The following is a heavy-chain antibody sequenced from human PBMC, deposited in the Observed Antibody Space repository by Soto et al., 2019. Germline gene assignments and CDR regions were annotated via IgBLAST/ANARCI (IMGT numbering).Heavy chain of an antibody. J-gene: IGHJ4*02. V-gene: IGHV3-33*06. CDR2: IWYDGSNK. D-gene: IGHD1-1*01. Sequence: QVQLVESGGGVVQPGRSLRLSCAASGFTFSSFGMHWVRQAPGKGLEWVALIWYDGSNKYYADSVKGRFTISRDNSKNTLYLQMNSLRAEDTAVYYCAKAGGYKEFDYWGQGTLVTVSS. CDR3: AKAGGYKEFDY. CDR1: GFTFSSFG.